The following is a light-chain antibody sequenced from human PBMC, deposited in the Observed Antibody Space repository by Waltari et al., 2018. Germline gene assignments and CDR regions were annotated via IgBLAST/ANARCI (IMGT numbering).Light chain of an antibody. Sequence: EIVLTQSPGTLSLSPGERATLSCRASQSVSSSYLAWYQQKPGQAPRLLLYGASSRVTGIPDRFSGSGSGTDFTLTINRLGPEDFAVYYCQQYATSPYTFGQGTKLEIK. CDR2: GAS. V-gene: IGKV3-20*01. CDR3: QQYATSPYT. J-gene: IGKJ2*01. CDR1: QSVSSSY.